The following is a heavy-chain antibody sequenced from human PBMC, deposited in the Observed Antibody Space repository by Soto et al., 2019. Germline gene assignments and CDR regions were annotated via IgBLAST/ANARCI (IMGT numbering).Heavy chain of an antibody. CDR3: AREGGSYSYGYDNSDYYFDY. D-gene: IGHD5-18*01. CDR1: GGPFISYA. Sequence: GXSVKVSFKASGGPFISYAISWVRQAPGQGLEWMGGIIPIFGTANYAQKFQGRVTITADESTCTAYMELSSLRSEDTAVYYCAREGGSYSYGYDNSDYYFDYWGQGTLV. J-gene: IGHJ4*02. V-gene: IGHV1-69*01. CDR2: IIPIFGTA.